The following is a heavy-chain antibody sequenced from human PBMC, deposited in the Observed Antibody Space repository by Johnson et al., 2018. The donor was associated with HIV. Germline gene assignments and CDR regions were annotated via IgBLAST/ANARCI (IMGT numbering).Heavy chain of an antibody. Sequence: VQLMESGGGLVKPGGSLRLSCAASGFTVSSNYMSWVRQAPGKGLEWVSVIYSGGSTYYADSVKGRFTISRDNAKNSLYLQMNSLRAEDTAVYYCAKEGYNYGVVGFDIWGQGTMVTVSS. J-gene: IGHJ3*02. CDR3: AKEGYNYGVVGFDI. D-gene: IGHD5-24*01. CDR1: GFTVSSNY. V-gene: IGHV3-66*02. CDR2: IYSGGST.